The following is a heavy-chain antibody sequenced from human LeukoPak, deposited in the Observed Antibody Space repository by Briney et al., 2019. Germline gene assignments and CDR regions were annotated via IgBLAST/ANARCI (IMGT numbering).Heavy chain of an antibody. V-gene: IGHV3-74*01. J-gene: IGHJ6*03. D-gene: IGHD1-26*01. Sequence: GGSLRLSCAASGFTFSSYWMHWVRQAPGKGLVWVSRINSVGSSTSYADSVKGRFTISRDNAKNTLYLQMNSLRAEDTAVYYCARGEGYYYYYMDVWGKGTTVTVPS. CDR2: INSVGSST. CDR3: ARGEGYYYYYMDV. CDR1: GFTFSSYW.